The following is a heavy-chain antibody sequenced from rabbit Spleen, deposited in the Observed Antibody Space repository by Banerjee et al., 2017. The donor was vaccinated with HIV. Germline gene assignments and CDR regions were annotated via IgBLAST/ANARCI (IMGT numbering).Heavy chain of an antibody. CDR1: GFTISNSDY. V-gene: IGHV1S45*01. CDR3: ARDLVAVIGWNFNL. CDR2: INIATGKS. D-gene: IGHD1-1*01. Sequence: EQLEESGGGLVQPEGSLTLTCTASGFTISNSDYMCWVRQAPGKGLEWITCINIATGKSVYASWVSGRFIMSRTSSTTVTLQMTSLTAADTATYFCARDLVAVIGWNFNLWGPGTLVTVS. J-gene: IGHJ4*01.